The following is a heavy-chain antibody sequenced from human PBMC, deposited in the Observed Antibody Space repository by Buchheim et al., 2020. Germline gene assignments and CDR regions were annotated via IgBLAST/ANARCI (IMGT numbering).Heavy chain of an antibody. CDR1: GGSFSGYY. Sequence: QVQLQQWGPGLLKPSETLSLTCAVYGGSFSGYYWSWIRQPPGKGLEWIGEINHSGSTNYNPSLQSRVTISVDTYKNQFSLKLSSVTAADTAVYYCAIGRGTRLDYDILTGYFRPKFDYGGQGT. V-gene: IGHV4-34*01. D-gene: IGHD3-9*01. J-gene: IGHJ4*02. CDR2: INHSGST. CDR3: AIGRGTRLDYDILTGYFRPKFDY.